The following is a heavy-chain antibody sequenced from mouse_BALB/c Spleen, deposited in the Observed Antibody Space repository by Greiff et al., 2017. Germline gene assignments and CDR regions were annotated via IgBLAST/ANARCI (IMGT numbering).Heavy chain of an antibody. CDR3: ARSYGVYAMDY. CDR2: INPSTGYT. J-gene: IGHJ4*01. D-gene: IGHD1-1*02. CDR1: GYTFTSYW. V-gene: IGHV1-7*01. Sequence: QVQLQQSGAELAKPGASVKMSCKASGYTFTSYWMHWVKQRPGQGLEWIGYINPSTGYTEYNQKFKDKATLTADKSSSTAYMQLSSLTSEDSAVYYCARSYGVYAMDYWGQGTSVTVSS.